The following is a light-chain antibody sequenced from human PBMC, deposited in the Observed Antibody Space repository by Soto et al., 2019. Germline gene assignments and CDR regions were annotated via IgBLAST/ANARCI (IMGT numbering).Light chain of an antibody. V-gene: IGLV2-14*01. Sequence: QSALTQPASVSGSPGQSITISCTGTSSDVGGYHYVSWYQQHPGKAPKLMIYDVSNRPSGVSNRFSGSKSGNTASLTISGLQAEDEADYDCSSYTSSSTLVVFGGGTKLTVL. CDR3: SSYTSSSTLVV. CDR2: DVS. J-gene: IGLJ2*01. CDR1: SSDVGGYHY.